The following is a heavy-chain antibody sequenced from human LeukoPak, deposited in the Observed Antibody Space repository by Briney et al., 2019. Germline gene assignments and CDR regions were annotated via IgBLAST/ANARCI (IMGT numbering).Heavy chain of an antibody. Sequence: PGGSLRLSCAASGFTFSSYAMSWVRQAPGKGLEWVSAISGSGGSTYYADSVKGRFTISRDNSKNTLYLQMNSLRAEDTAVYYCAKDESGFSFPLSFYSSGWLGPLVDYWGQGTLVTVSS. D-gene: IGHD6-19*01. V-gene: IGHV3-23*01. CDR1: GFTFSSYA. J-gene: IGHJ4*02. CDR3: AKDESGFSFPLSFYSSGWLGPLVDY. CDR2: ISGSGGST.